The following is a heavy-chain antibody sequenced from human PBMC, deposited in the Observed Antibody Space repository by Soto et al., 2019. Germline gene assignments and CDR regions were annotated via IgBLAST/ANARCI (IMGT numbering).Heavy chain of an antibody. D-gene: IGHD1-26*01. J-gene: IGHJ4*02. CDR1: GFTFSSFG. CDR3: SKSLGATRTFDY. V-gene: IGHV3-23*01. Sequence: EVQRLESGGGLEQPGGSLRLSCAASGFTFSSFGMSWVRQAPGKGLEWVSSISYSGGNTYYADSVKGRFTISRDNSKNTLYLQMNSLRAEDTAVYYCSKSLGATRTFDYWGQGTLVTVSS. CDR2: ISYSGGNT.